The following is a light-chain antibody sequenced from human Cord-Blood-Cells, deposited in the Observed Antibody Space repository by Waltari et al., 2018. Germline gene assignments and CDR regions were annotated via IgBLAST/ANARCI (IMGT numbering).Light chain of an antibody. J-gene: IGLJ2*01. V-gene: IGLV2-23*03. CDR3: CSYAGSSTFVV. Sequence: QSALTQPASVSGSPGQSITISCTGTSSDVGSYNLVSWYQQPPGKAPKLIIYEGSKRPSGVSNRFSGSKSGNTASLTISGLQAEDEADYYCCSYAGSSTFVVFGGGTKLTVL. CDR2: EGS. CDR1: SSDVGSYNL.